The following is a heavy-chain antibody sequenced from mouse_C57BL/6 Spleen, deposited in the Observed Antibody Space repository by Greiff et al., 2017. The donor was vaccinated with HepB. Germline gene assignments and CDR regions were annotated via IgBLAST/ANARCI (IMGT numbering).Heavy chain of an antibody. CDR2: IYPGDGDT. Sequence: QVQLQQSGPELVKPGASVKISCKASGYALSSSWMNWVKQRPGKGLEWIGRIYPGDGDTNYNGKFKGKATLTAGKSSSTAYMQLSSLTSEDSAVYFCARSKPYGSSLYYFDYWGQGTTLTVSS. J-gene: IGHJ2*01. CDR1: GYALSSSW. CDR3: ARSKPYGSSLYYFDY. D-gene: IGHD1-1*01. V-gene: IGHV1-82*01.